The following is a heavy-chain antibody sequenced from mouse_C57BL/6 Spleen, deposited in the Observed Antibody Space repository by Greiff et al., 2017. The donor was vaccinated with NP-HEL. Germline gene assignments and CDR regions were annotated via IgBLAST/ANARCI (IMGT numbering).Heavy chain of an antibody. CDR1: GFTFSSYT. CDR2: ISGGGGNT. D-gene: IGHD2-1*01. J-gene: IGHJ4*01. CDR3: ANIYYGNYAMDY. Sequence: DVMLVESGGGLVKPGGSLKLSCAASGFTFSSYTMSWVRQTPEKRLEWVATISGGGGNTYYPDSVKGRFTISRDNAKNTLYLQMSSLRSEDTALYYCANIYYGNYAMDYWGQGTSVTVSS. V-gene: IGHV5-9*01.